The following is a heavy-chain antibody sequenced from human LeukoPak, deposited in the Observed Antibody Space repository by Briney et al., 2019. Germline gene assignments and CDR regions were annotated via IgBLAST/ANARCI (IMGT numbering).Heavy chain of an antibody. D-gene: IGHD3-22*01. Sequence: SETLSLTCTVSGGSISSSSYYWGWIRQPPGKGLEWIGSIYYSGSTYYNPSLKSRVTIPVDTSKNQFSLKLSSVTAADTAVYYCARHARDFDYYDSSGYFSYWGQGTLVTVSS. J-gene: IGHJ4*02. CDR2: IYYSGST. CDR3: ARHARDFDYYDSSGYFSY. V-gene: IGHV4-39*01. CDR1: GGSISSSSYY.